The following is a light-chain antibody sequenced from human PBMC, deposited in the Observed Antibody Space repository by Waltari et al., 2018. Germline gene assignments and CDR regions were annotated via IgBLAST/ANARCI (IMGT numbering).Light chain of an antibody. CDR3: QQYDNWLGT. J-gene: IGKJ1*01. CDR2: GAS. V-gene: IGKV3-15*01. Sequence: EIVMTQYPATLSVFPGERATLSCRASQSIRSNLAWSRQKPGQAPRLLIYGASTRATGIPARFSGSGSGTEFTLTISSLQSEDFAVYFCQQYDNWLGTFGQGTKVEIK. CDR1: QSIRSN.